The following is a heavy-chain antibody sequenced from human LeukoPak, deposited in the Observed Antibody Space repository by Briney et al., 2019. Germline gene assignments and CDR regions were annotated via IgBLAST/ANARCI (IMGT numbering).Heavy chain of an antibody. CDR3: ATTKQARRYFDY. V-gene: IGHV3-23*01. CDR1: GFTFSSYG. D-gene: IGHD1-1*01. CDR2: INPSGGNT. Sequence: PGRSLRLSCAASGFTFSSYGTHWVRQAPGKGLEWVSAINPSGGNTYYADSVRGRFTISRDNSKNTLYLQMNTLRAEDTAVYYCATTKQARRYFDYWGQGTLVTVSS. J-gene: IGHJ4*02.